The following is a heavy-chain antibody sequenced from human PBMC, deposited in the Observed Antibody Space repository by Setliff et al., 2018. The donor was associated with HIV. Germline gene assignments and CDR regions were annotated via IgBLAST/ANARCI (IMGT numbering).Heavy chain of an antibody. CDR1: GGTFNNYA. J-gene: IGHJ4*02. D-gene: IGHD2-15*01. CDR2: IIPLFGTT. CDR3: ARVVVGLYYFDY. V-gene: IGHV1-69*13. Sequence: SVKVSCKASGGTFNNYAISWVRQAPGQGLEWVGGIIPLFGTTNYAQKFQGRVTITADESTNTAHMELNSLRAEDTALYYCARVVVGLYYFDYWGQGTLVTVSS.